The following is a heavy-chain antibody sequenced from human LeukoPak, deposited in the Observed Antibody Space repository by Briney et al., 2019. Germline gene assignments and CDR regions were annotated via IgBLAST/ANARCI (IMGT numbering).Heavy chain of an antibody. V-gene: IGHV4-34*01. CDR2: INHSGST. CDR1: GGSFSGYY. CDR3: ANLWFGESHYFDY. D-gene: IGHD3-10*01. J-gene: IGHJ4*02. Sequence: SETLSHTCAVYGGSFSGYYWSWIRQPPGKGLEWIGEINHSGSTNYNPSLKSRVTISVDTSKNQFSLKLSSVTAADTAVYYCANLWFGESHYFDYWGQGTLVTVSS.